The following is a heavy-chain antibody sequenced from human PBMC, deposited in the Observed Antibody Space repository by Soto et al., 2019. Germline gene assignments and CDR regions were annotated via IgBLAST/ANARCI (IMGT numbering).Heavy chain of an antibody. CDR1: GGSISSGGYS. CDR2: IYHSGST. J-gene: IGHJ4*02. CDR3: ARGVYCSSTSCSFDY. Sequence: SETLSLTCAVSGGSISSGGYSWSWIRQPPGKGLEWIGYIYHSGSTYYNPSLKSRVTISVDRSKNQFSLKLSSVTAPDTAVYYCARGVYCSSTSCSFDYWGQGTLVTVSS. V-gene: IGHV4-30-2*01. D-gene: IGHD2-2*01.